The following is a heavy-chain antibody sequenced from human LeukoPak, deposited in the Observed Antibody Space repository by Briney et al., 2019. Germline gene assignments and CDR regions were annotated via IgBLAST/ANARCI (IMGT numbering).Heavy chain of an antibody. CDR1: GGSISSYY. CDR3: ARLRITMVRGVIIHSFDY. Sequence: TSETLSLTCTVSGGSISSYYWSWIRQPPGKGLEWIGYIYYSGSTNYNPSLKSRVTISVDTSKNQFYLKLSSVTAADTAVYYCARLRITMVRGVIIHSFDYWGQGTLVTVSS. D-gene: IGHD3-10*01. V-gene: IGHV4-59*08. J-gene: IGHJ4*02. CDR2: IYYSGST.